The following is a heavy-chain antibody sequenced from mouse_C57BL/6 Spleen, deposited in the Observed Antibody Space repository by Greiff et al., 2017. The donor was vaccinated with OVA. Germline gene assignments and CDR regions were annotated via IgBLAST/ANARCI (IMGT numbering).Heavy chain of an antibody. CDR1: GFTFTDYY. D-gene: IGHD1-1*02. CDR3: ARGLYYYAMDY. Sequence: EVQLQESGGGLVQPGGSLSLSCAASGFTFTDYYMSWVRQPPGKALEWLGFIRNKANGYTTEYSASVKGRFTISRDNSQSILYLQMNALRAEDSATYYCARGLYYYAMDYWGQGTSVTVSS. CDR2: IRNKANGYTT. J-gene: IGHJ4*01. V-gene: IGHV7-3*01.